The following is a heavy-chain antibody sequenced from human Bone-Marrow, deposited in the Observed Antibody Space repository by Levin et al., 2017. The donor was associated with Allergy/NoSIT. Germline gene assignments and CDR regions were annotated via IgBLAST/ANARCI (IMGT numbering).Heavy chain of an antibody. V-gene: IGHV4-38-2*02. CDR2: IYESGHS. CDR3: ARDRRSAWGNFDY. CDR1: GYSISTGYF. Sequence: TSETLSLTCDVSGYSISTGYFWAWVRQPPGKGLEWIGSIYESGHSEYNPSLKSRLTMSVDTSKNQFSLKVTSVTAADTAFYYCARDRRSAWGNFDYWGQGIFVTVSS. D-gene: IGHD7-27*01. J-gene: IGHJ4*02.